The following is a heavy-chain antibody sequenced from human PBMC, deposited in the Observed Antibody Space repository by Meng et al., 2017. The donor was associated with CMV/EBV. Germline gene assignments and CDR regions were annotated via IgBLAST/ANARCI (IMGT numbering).Heavy chain of an antibody. J-gene: IGHJ6*02. CDR2: ISAYNGNT. CDR1: GYTFTSYG. Sequence: ASVKVSCKASGYTFTSYGISWVRQAPGQGLEWMGWISAYNGNTNYAQKLQGRVTMTTDTSTSTAYMELRSLRSDDTAVYYCARSTDDIVVVPAAIKAQVVMDVWGQGTTVTVS. V-gene: IGHV1-18*01. CDR3: ARSTDDIVVVPAAIKAQVVMDV. D-gene: IGHD2-2*02.